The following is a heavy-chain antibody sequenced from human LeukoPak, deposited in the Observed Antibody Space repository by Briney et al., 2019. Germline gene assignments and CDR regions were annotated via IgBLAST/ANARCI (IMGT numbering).Heavy chain of an antibody. J-gene: IGHJ4*02. D-gene: IGHD1-26*01. Sequence: SPSETLSLTCTVSGGSIGSSSYYWGWIRQPPGKGLEWIGSIYYSGSTYYNPSLKSRVTISVDTSKNQFSLKLSSVTAADTAVYYCASVVWWGAYYFDYWGQGTLVTVSS. CDR2: IYYSGST. V-gene: IGHV4-39*01. CDR3: ASVVWWGAYYFDY. CDR1: GGSIGSSSYY.